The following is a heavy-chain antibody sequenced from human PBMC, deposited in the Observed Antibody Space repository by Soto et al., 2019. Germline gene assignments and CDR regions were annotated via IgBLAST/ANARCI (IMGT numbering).Heavy chain of an antibody. Sequence: GGSLRLSCAASGFAFSTYAMTWVRQAPGKGLEWVSVISGSGGSSYYADSVKGRFTISRDNSKNTLFLQMNGLRAEDTAVYYCAKVTKRAAAGRYEYYKYGMDVWGQGTAVTVSS. CDR1: GFAFSTYA. J-gene: IGHJ6*02. CDR3: AKVTKRAAAGRYEYYKYGMDV. V-gene: IGHV3-23*01. CDR2: ISGSGGSS. D-gene: IGHD6-13*01.